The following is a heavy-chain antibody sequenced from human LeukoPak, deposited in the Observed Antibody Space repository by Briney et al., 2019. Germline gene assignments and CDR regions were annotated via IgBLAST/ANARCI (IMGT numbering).Heavy chain of an antibody. CDR2: INHSGST. J-gene: IGHJ5*02. CDR1: GGSFSGYY. D-gene: IGHD2-2*01. CDR3: ARGQVVPAATNWFDP. V-gene: IGHV4-34*01. Sequence: PSETLSLTCAVYGGSFSGYYWSWIRQPPGKGLEWIGEINHSGSTNYNPSLKSRVTISVDTSKNQFSLKLSSVTAADTAVYYCARGQVVPAATNWFDPWGQGTLVTVSS.